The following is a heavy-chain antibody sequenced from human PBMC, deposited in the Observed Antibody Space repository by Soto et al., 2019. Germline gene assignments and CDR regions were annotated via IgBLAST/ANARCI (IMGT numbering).Heavy chain of an antibody. J-gene: IGHJ6*02. CDR1: GFTFNTYV. CDR3: ARADCTGAYCYSWPFNYGVDV. Sequence: GGPLILSCTTAGFTFNTYVMHWVSQAPGKGLEWVAIIWYDGSNKYYAASVKGRFTISRDNSRNTLYLQMNSLRAEDTALYYCARADCTGAYCYSWPFNYGVDVWGQGTTVTVSS. D-gene: IGHD2-15*01. CDR2: IWYDGSNK. V-gene: IGHV3-33*08.